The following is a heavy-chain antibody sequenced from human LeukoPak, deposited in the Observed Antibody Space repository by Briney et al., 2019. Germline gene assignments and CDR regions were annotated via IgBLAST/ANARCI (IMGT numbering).Heavy chain of an antibody. CDR1: GYTFTGYY. Sequence: GASVKVSCKASGYTFTGYYMHWVRQAPGQGLEWMGWINPNSGGTNYAQKFQGRVTMTRDTSISTAYMELSRLRSDDTAVDYWAKARYIIGTSPLGYWGQGTLVTVSS. CDR2: INPNSGGT. CDR3: AKARYIIGTSPLGY. D-gene: IGHD2-2*01. J-gene: IGHJ4*02. V-gene: IGHV1-2*02.